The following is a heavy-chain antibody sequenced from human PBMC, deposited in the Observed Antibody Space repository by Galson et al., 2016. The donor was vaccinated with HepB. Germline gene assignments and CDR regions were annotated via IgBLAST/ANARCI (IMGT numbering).Heavy chain of an antibody. Sequence: LRLSCAASGFILSAYYMTWVRQASGKGLEWVASIRHDGSQVYADSVKGRFTISRDNSKNTLYLQMNSLRAEDTAVYYCARERPDIAVAAFDYWGQGTLVTVSS. J-gene: IGHJ4*02. CDR3: ARERPDIAVAAFDY. CDR2: IRHDGSQV. D-gene: IGHD6-19*01. V-gene: IGHV3-33*08. CDR1: GFILSAYY.